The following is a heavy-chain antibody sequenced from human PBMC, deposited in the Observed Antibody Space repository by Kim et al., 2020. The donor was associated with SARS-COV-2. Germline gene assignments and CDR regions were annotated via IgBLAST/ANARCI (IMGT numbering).Heavy chain of an antibody. CDR1: GGSISSGGYY. J-gene: IGHJ5*02. CDR3: ARARPYYIVGASFDP. V-gene: IGHV4-31*03. CDR2: IYYSGST. Sequence: SETLSLTCTVSGGSISSGGYYWSWIRQHPGKGLEWIGYIYYSGSTYYNPSLKSRVTISVDTSKNQFSLKLSSVTAADTAVYYCARARPYYIVGASFDPWGQGTLVTVSS. D-gene: IGHD1-26*01.